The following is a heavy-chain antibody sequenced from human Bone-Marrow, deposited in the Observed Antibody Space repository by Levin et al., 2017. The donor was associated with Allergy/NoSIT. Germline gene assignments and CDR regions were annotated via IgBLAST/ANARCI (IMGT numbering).Heavy chain of an antibody. CDR1: GFTFSAFG. CDR2: ISYDGGHK. CDR3: ARGLEYSGLP. V-gene: IGHV3-33*01. Sequence: HPGESLKISCAASGFTFSAFGMHWVRQPPGRGLEWVAVISYDGGHKFYADSVKGRFTISRDNSKNSLFLQMNSLRVEDTAVYYCARGLEYSGLPWGQGTLVTVSS. J-gene: IGHJ5*02. D-gene: IGHD5-12*01.